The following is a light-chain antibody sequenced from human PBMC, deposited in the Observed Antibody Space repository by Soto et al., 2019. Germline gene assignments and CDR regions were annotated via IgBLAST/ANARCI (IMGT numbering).Light chain of an antibody. V-gene: IGKV1-5*01. CDR2: DAS. Sequence: DIQMTQSPSTLSASVGDRVTITCRASQSISSWLAWYQQKPGKAPKLLIYDASSLESGVRSRFSGSGSGTEFTLTISSLQPDDFATDYCQQYNSYWYTFGQGTKLEIK. CDR3: QQYNSYWYT. J-gene: IGKJ2*01. CDR1: QSISSW.